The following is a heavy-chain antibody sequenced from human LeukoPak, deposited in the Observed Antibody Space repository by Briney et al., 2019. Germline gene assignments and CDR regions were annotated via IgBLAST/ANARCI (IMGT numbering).Heavy chain of an antibody. D-gene: IGHD4-23*01. CDR2: ISAYNGNT. J-gene: IGHJ6*03. V-gene: IGHV1-18*01. CDR3: ARALGGNSRLQLYYYYMDV. Sequence: ASVKVSCKASGYTFTSYGISWVRHAPGQGLEWMGWISAYNGNTNYAQKHQGRVTMTTDTSTSTAYMELRSLRSDDTAVYYCARALGGNSRLQLYYYYMDVWGKGTTVTISS. CDR1: GYTFTSYG.